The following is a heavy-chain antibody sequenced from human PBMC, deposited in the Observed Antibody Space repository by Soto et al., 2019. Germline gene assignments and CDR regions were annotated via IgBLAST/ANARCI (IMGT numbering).Heavy chain of an antibody. V-gene: IGHV4-34*01. CDR3: ASGGPRRLTGYLLTDY. D-gene: IGHD3-9*01. J-gene: IGHJ4*02. CDR1: GGSFSGYY. Sequence: SETLSLTCAVYGGSFSGYYWSWIRQPPGKGLEWIGEINHSGSTNYNPSLKSRVTISVDTSKNQFSLKLSSVTAADTAVYYCASGGPRRLTGYLLTDYWGQGTLVTVSS. CDR2: INHSGST.